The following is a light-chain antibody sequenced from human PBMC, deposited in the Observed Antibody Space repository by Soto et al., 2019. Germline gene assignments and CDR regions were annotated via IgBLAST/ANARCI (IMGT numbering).Light chain of an antibody. CDR2: DVS. V-gene: IGKV1-5*01. CDR1: QTIYNW. CDR3: QQYNLYRT. Sequence: DRRTMTGRGSQTIYNWLAWYQQKPGKAPKLLIYDVSVLETGVPSRLSGSRSGTECTLANRRLQPPDFAPCFCQQYNLYRTFGQGTKVDIK. J-gene: IGKJ1*01.